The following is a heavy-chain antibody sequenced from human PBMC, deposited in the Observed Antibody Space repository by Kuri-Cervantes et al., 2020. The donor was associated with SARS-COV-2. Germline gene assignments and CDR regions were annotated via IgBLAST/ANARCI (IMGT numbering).Heavy chain of an antibody. Sequence: GESLKISCAASGFTFSGHWIHWVRQAPGKGLVWVSRINPDGSYTNNADSVKGRFTLSRDNAKNSLYLQMNSLRAEDSAVYYCARDADGGWFSGDSWGQGTLVTVSS. D-gene: IGHD6-19*01. CDR3: ARDADGGWFSGDS. CDR2: INPDGSYT. CDR1: GFTFSGHW. V-gene: IGHV3-74*01. J-gene: IGHJ4*02.